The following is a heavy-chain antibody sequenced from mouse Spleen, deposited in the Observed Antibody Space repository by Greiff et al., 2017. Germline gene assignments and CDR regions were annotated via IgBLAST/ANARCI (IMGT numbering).Heavy chain of an antibody. CDR1: GYTFTNYW. V-gene: IGHV1-63*01. Sequence: QVQLQQSGSELLRPGTSVKMSCKASGYTFTNYWIAWAKQRPGHGLEWIGNIYPGGDYTNYNEKFKGKATLTADKSSSTAYMQFSSLTSEDSAIFYCARESNYVFDYWGQGTTLTVSS. CDR2: IYPGGDYT. J-gene: IGHJ2*01. D-gene: IGHD2-4*01. CDR3: ARESNYVFDY.